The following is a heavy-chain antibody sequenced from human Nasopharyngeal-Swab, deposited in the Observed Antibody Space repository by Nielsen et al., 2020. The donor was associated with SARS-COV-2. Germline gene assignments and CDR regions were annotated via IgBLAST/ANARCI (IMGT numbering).Heavy chain of an antibody. Sequence: SETLSLTCTVSGGSVSSGSYYWSWIRQPPGKGLEWIGYIYYSGSTNYNPSLKSRVTMSVDTSKNQFSLKLSSVTAADTAVYYCARSLFTAHYFDYWGQGTLVTVSS. CDR3: ARSLFTAHYFDY. CDR1: GGSVSSGSYY. J-gene: IGHJ4*02. CDR2: IYYSGST. V-gene: IGHV4-61*01.